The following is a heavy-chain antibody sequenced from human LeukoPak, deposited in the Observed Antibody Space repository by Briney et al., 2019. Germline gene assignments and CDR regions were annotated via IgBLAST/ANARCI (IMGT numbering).Heavy chain of an antibody. CDR2: ISYDGSNK. D-gene: IGHD3-3*01. V-gene: IGHV3-30*03. CDR3: ARGSTYDFWSGDALDV. Sequence: GGSLRLSCAASGFTFSSYGMHWVRQAPGKGLEWVAVISYDGSNKYYADSVKGRFTISRDSSQKILNLQMKNLRVEDTAIYYCARGSTYDFWSGDALDVWGQGTMVTVSS. CDR1: GFTFSSYG. J-gene: IGHJ3*01.